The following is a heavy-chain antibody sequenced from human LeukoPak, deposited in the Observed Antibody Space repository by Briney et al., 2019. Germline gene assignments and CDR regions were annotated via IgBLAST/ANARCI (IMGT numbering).Heavy chain of an antibody. V-gene: IGHV4-31*03. Sequence: PSETLSLTCTVSADSLSSGGHYWAWIRQLPGKGLESIGFIHHSGSSRHDPSLKDRVAISVDASRKQFALRLSSVTAADTAIYYCARGGNRFGGFYFDYWGQGIQVIVSS. J-gene: IGHJ4*02. D-gene: IGHD3-10*01. CDR3: ARGGNRFGGFYFDY. CDR2: IHHSGSS. CDR1: ADSLSSGGHY.